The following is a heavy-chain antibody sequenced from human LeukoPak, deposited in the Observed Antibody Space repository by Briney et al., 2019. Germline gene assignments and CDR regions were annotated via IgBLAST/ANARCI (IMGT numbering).Heavy chain of an antibody. Sequence: SETLSLTCAVYGGSFSGYYWSWIRQPPGKGLEWIGSIYHSGSTYYNPSLKSRVTISVDTSKNQFSLKLSSMTAADTAVYYCARYPMVVEYPDAFDIWGQGTMVTVSS. CDR3: ARYPMVVEYPDAFDI. V-gene: IGHV4-34*01. D-gene: IGHD2-15*01. CDR2: IYHSGST. J-gene: IGHJ3*02. CDR1: GGSFSGYY.